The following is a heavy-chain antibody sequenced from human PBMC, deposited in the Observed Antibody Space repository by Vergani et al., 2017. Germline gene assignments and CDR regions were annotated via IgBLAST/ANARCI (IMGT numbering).Heavy chain of an antibody. J-gene: IGHJ3*02. Sequence: QVQLVQSGAEVKKPGASVKVSCKASGYTFTSYYMHWVRQAPGQGLEWMGIINPSGGSTSYAQKFQGRVTMTRDTSTSTVYMELSSLRSEDTAVYYCAREGGWVYGSGSYYAFDIWGQGTMVTVSS. CDR1: GYTFTSYY. CDR2: INPSGGST. D-gene: IGHD3-10*01. V-gene: IGHV1-46*01. CDR3: AREGGWVYGSGSYYAFDI.